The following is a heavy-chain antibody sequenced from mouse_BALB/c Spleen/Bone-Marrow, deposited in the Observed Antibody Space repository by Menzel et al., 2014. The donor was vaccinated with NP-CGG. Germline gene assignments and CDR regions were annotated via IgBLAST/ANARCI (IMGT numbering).Heavy chain of an antibody. D-gene: IGHD2-4*01. CDR1: GYTFTNYW. CDR2: IYPGGGYT. Sequence: QVHLQQPGAELVRPGTSVKISCKASGYTFTNYWLGWVKQRPGHGLEWIGDIYPGGGYTDYNEKFKGKATLTADTSSSTAYMQLSSLTSEDSAVYFCARDMITTRAMDYWGQGTSVTVSS. V-gene: IGHV1-63*02. CDR3: ARDMITTRAMDY. J-gene: IGHJ4*01.